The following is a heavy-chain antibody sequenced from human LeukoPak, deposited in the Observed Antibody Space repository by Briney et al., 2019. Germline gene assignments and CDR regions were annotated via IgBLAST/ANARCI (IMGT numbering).Heavy chain of an antibody. V-gene: IGHV3-15*01. Sequence: TGGSLILSCAASGFTFSSYAMHWVRQAPGRGLEWVGRIKSKTDGGTTDYAAPVKGRFTISRDDSKTTLYLQMNSLKTEDTAVYYCTTRYCSGGRCDYWGQGTLVTVSS. CDR1: GFTFSSYA. CDR2: IKSKTDGGTT. J-gene: IGHJ4*02. CDR3: TTRYCSGGRCDY. D-gene: IGHD2-15*01.